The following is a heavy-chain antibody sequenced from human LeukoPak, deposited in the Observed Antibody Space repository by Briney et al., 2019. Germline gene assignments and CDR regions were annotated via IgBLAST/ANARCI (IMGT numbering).Heavy chain of an antibody. CDR2: ISSSGSTI. Sequence: GGSLRLSCAASGFTFSDYYMCWIRQAPGKGLEWVSYISSSGSTIYYADSVKGRFTISRDNAKNSLYLQMNSLRAEDTALYYCAKGYSSSWYYPFDYWGQGTLVTVSS. CDR1: GFTFSDYY. V-gene: IGHV3-11*01. J-gene: IGHJ4*02. CDR3: AKGYSSSWYYPFDY. D-gene: IGHD6-13*01.